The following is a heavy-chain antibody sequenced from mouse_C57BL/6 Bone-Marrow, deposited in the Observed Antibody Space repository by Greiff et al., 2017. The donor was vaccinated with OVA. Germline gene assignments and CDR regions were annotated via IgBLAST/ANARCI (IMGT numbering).Heavy chain of an antibody. CDR2: IYSGGGYT. CDR1: GYTFTNYW. CDR3: ARFGWLLRGWAMDY. D-gene: IGHD2-3*01. Sequence: VQLQQSGAELVRPGTSVKMSCKASGYTFTNYWIGWAKQRPGHGLEWIGDIYSGGGYTNYNEKFKGQATLTADKSSSTAYMQFSSLTSEDSAIYYCARFGWLLRGWAMDYWGQGTSVTVSS. V-gene: IGHV1-63*01. J-gene: IGHJ4*01.